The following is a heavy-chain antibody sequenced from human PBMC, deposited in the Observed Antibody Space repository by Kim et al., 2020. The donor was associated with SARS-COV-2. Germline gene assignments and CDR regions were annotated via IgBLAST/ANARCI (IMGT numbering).Heavy chain of an antibody. Sequence: ASVKVSCKASGYTFTSYYIHWVRQAPGQGLEWMGIINPSGGSTSYAQKFQGRVTMTRDTSTSTAYMELSSLRSEDTAVYYCARAFGINYYEIGYWVQGTLFTVSS. J-gene: IGHJ4*02. D-gene: IGHD3-3*01. CDR1: GYTFTSYY. CDR3: ARAFGINYYEIGY. V-gene: IGHV1-46*01. CDR2: INPSGGST.